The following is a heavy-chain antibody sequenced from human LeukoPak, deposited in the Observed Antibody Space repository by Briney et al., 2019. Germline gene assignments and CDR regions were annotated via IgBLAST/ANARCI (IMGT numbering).Heavy chain of an antibody. Sequence: PSETLSLTCTVSGGSISSSSYYWGWIRQPPGKGLEWIGSIYYSGSTYYNPSLKSRVTISVDTSKNQFSLKLSSVTAADTAVYYCAREAPDYFDSSGHYLNDAFDIWGQGTMVTVSS. D-gene: IGHD3-22*01. V-gene: IGHV4-39*07. CDR1: GGSISSSSYY. CDR3: AREAPDYFDSSGHYLNDAFDI. CDR2: IYYSGST. J-gene: IGHJ3*02.